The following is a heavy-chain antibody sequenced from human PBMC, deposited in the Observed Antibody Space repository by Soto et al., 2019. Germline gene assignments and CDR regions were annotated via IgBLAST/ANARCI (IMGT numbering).Heavy chain of an antibody. D-gene: IGHD5-18*01. Sequence: SETLSLTCTVSGGSISSSSYYWGWIRQPPGKGLEWIGSIYYSGSTYYNPSLKSRVTISMDTSKNQFSLKLISVTAADTAVYYCACIFSGGYGYGFYYYGMDVWGQGTTVTVSS. J-gene: IGHJ6*02. CDR3: ACIFSGGYGYGFYYYGMDV. CDR1: GGSISSSSYY. V-gene: IGHV4-39*01. CDR2: IYYSGST.